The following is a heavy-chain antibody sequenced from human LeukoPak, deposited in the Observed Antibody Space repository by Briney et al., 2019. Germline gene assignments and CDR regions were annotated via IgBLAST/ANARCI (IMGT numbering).Heavy chain of an antibody. J-gene: IGHJ4*02. Sequence: SQTLSLTCAVSGCSISSGSYYWSWIRQPAGKGLEWIGRIYTSGSTNYNPSLKSRVTISVDTSKNQFSLKLSSVTAADTAVYYCARGGLVTYWGQGTLVTVSS. V-gene: IGHV4-61*02. D-gene: IGHD3/OR15-3a*01. CDR3: ARGGLVTY. CDR1: GCSISSGSYY. CDR2: IYTSGST.